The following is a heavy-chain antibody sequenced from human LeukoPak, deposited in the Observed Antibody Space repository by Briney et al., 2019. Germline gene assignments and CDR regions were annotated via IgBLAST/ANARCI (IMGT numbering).Heavy chain of an antibody. J-gene: IGHJ4*02. D-gene: IGHD3-10*01. CDR1: GFTVSDNY. Sequence: PGGSLRLSCAASGFTVSDNYMTWVRQAPGKGLEWVSSIYSAGATHYAESVKGRFTISRDNSKNTLYLQMNSLRAEDTAVYYCAKQLYGSGSYPIDYWGQGTLVTVSS. CDR3: AKQLYGSGSYPIDY. V-gene: IGHV3-66*04. CDR2: IYSAGAT.